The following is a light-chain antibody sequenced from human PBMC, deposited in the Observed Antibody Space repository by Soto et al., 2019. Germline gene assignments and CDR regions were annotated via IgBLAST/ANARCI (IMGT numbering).Light chain of an antibody. CDR3: QQYNNWPPIT. V-gene: IGKV3-15*01. J-gene: IGKJ5*01. Sequence: EIVLTQSPATLSLSAGERATLSCTSSQSVSNNYLAWYQQKPGQAPRLIIYDTSTRATGIPARFSGSGSGTEFTLTISSLQSDDFAVYYCQQYNNWPPITLGQGTRLEIK. CDR1: QSVSNN. CDR2: DTS.